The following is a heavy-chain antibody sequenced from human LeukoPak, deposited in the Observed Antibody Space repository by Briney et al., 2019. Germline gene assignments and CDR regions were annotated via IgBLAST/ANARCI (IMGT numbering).Heavy chain of an antibody. CDR3: VRDYRGGWNDY. CDR2: IKQDGSEK. Sequence: GGSLRLSCAASGFTFSSYGMNWVRQAPGKGLEWVANIKQDGSEKYYVDSVKGRFTISRDNAKNSLFLQMNNLRVDDTAVYYCVRDYRGGWNDYWGQGTLVTVSS. D-gene: IGHD1-26*01. V-gene: IGHV3-7*01. J-gene: IGHJ4*02. CDR1: GFTFSSYG.